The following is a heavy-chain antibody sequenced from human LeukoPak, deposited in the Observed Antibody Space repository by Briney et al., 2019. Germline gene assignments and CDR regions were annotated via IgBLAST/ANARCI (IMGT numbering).Heavy chain of an antibody. CDR1: GGSMSSSSYY. CDR2: IYYSGST. V-gene: IGHV4-39*01. J-gene: IGHJ4*02. CDR3: ARQRYCGGDCYQLDY. D-gene: IGHD2-21*01. Sequence: SETLSLTCTVSGGSMSSSSYYWGWIRQPPGKGLEWIGGIYYSGSTYYNPSLKSRVTISVDTSKNQFSLRLSSVTAADTAVYYCARQRYCGGDCYQLDYWGQGTLVTVSS.